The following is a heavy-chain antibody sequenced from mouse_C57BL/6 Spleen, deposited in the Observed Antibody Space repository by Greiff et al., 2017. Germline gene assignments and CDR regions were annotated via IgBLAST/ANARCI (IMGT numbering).Heavy chain of an antibody. Sequence: QVTLKVCGPGILQSSQTLSLTCSFSGFSLSTSGMGVSWIRQPSGKGLEWLAHIYWDDDKRYNPSLKSRLTISKDTSRNQVFLKITSVDTADTATYYCARSGYDGGFDYWGQGTTLTVSS. CDR2: IYWDDDK. CDR1: GFSLSTSGMG. V-gene: IGHV8-12*01. D-gene: IGHD2-2*01. CDR3: ARSGYDGGFDY. J-gene: IGHJ2*01.